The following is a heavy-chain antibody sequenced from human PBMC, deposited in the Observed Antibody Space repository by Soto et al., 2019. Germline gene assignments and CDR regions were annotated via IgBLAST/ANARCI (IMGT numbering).Heavy chain of an antibody. J-gene: IGHJ6*02. CDR1: GYTFTSYY. CDR3: ARDSQLTMWGHPRHTYLGMAG. CDR2: INPSGGST. Sequence: AAVKVSCPSSGYTFTSYYMHWVRQAPGQGLEWMGIINPSGGSTSYAQKFQGRVTMTRDTSTSTVYMELSSLRSEDTAVYYCARDSQLTMWGHPRHTYLGMAGWGHGTTVTVS. V-gene: IGHV1-46*01. D-gene: IGHD3-3*01.